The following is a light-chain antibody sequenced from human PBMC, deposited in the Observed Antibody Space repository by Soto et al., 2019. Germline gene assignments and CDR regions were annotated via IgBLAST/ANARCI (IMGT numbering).Light chain of an antibody. CDR1: SSNIGSNT. J-gene: IGLJ1*01. CDR3: AAWDDSLNAL. V-gene: IGLV1-44*01. Sequence: QAVLTQPPSASGTPGQRVTIYCSGSSSNIGSNTVNWYQQLPGTAPKLLIYSNNQRPSGVPDRFSGSKSGTSASLAISGLQSEDEADYYCAAWDDSLNALFGTGTKVTVL. CDR2: SNN.